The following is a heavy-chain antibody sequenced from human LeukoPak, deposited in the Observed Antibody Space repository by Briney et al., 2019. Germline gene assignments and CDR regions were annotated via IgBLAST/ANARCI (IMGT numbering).Heavy chain of an antibody. CDR3: AKFTSSSWLSFDY. CDR2: ISGSGGGT. D-gene: IGHD6-13*01. V-gene: IGHV3-23*01. J-gene: IGHJ4*02. CDR1: GFTVSSNY. Sequence: GGSLRLSCAASGFTVSSNYMSWVRQAPGKGLEWVSTISGSGGGTYYADSVKGRFTISRDNSKNTLYLQMNSLRAEDTAVYYCAKFTSSSWLSFDYWGQGTLVTVSS.